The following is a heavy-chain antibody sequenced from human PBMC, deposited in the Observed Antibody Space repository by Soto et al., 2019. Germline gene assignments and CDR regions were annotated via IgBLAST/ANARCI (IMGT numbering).Heavy chain of an antibody. CDR2: IYYSGST. V-gene: IGHV4-59*08. Sequence: SETLSLTCTVSGGSISSYYWSWIRQPPGKGLEWIGYIYYSGSTNYNPSLKSRVTISVDTSKNQFSLKLSSVTAADTAVYYCASSPIAAAAIGYYYYYIDVWGKGTTVTVSS. J-gene: IGHJ6*03. CDR1: GGSISSYY. CDR3: ASSPIAAAAIGYYYYYIDV. D-gene: IGHD6-13*01.